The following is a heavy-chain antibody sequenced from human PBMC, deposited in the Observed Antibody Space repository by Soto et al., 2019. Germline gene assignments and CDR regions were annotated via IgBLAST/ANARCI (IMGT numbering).Heavy chain of an antibody. J-gene: IGHJ6*02. CDR2: ISGSGGST. CDR3: AKDGYSSSWYRRYGMDV. D-gene: IGHD6-13*01. V-gene: IGHV3-23*01. Sequence: GGSLRLSCAASGFTFSSYAMSWVRQAPGKGLEWVSAISGSGGSTYYADSVEGRFTISRDNSKNTLYLQMNSLRAEDTAVYYCAKDGYSSSWYRRYGMDVWGQGTTVTVSS. CDR1: GFTFSSYA.